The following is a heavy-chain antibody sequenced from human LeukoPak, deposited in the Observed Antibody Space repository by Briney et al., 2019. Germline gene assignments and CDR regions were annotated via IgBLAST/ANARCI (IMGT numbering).Heavy chain of an antibody. V-gene: IGHV4-59*01. CDR2: IYYSGST. CDR1: GGSISSYY. CDR3: ARDPRGGTSRDNWFDP. Sequence: SETLSLTCTVSGGSISSYYWSWIRQPPGKGLEWIGHIYYSGSTDYNPSLKSRVTISVDTSKNQFSLKLNSVTAADTAVYYCARDPRGGTSRDNWFDPWGQGTLVTVSS. D-gene: IGHD1-1*01. J-gene: IGHJ5*02.